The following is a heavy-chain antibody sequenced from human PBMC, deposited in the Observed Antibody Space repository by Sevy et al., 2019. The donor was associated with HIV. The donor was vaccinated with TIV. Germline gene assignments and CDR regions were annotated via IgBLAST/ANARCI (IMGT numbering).Heavy chain of an antibody. CDR1: GFTFSSYG. V-gene: IGHV3-33*01. Sequence: GGSLRLSCAASGFTFSSYGMHWVRQAPGKGLEWVAVIWNDGSNKYYADSVKGRFTISRDNSKNTLYLQMNSLRAEDTAVYYCARDDDSTTHYYYYYGMDVWGQGTTVTVSS. CDR3: ARDDDSTTHYYYYYGMDV. D-gene: IGHD3-22*01. CDR2: IWNDGSNK. J-gene: IGHJ6*02.